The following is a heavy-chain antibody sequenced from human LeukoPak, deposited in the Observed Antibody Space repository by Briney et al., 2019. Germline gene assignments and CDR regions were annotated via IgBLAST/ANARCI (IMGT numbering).Heavy chain of an antibody. CDR2: ISSSSKTI. CDR3: ANSRSGSYYPPPFDY. J-gene: IGHJ4*02. Sequence: GGSLRLSCEVSGFPFTLYNMNWVRQAPGKGLEWLSYISSSSKTIYYADSVKGRFTISRDNAKNSLYLQTNGLGAEDTAVYYCANSRSGSYYPPPFDYWGQGTLVTVSS. D-gene: IGHD1-26*01. V-gene: IGHV3-48*04. CDR1: GFPFTLYN.